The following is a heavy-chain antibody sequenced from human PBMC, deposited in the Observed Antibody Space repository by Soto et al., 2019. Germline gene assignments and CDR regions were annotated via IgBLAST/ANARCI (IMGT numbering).Heavy chain of an antibody. D-gene: IGHD2-2*02. J-gene: IGHJ4*02. CDR2: IIPFFNST. V-gene: IGHV1-69*06. CDR3: AREGRGKKAGYNGLVSLGY. Sequence: QVQLVQSGAEVKTPGSSLKVSCKVSGSRFSNYVISWVRQAPGHGLEWLGRIIPFFNSTKYAQRFQGRVTITADKSTSTASLELSSLRSDDTAVYYCAREGRGKKAGYNGLVSLGYWGQGTLVTVSS. CDR1: GSRFSNYV.